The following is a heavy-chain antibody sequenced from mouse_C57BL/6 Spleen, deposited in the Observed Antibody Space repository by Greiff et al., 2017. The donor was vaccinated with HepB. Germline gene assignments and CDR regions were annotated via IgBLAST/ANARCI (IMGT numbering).Heavy chain of an antibody. Sequence: QVHVKQSGAELARPGASVKMSCKASGYTFTSYTMHWVNQRPGQGLEWIGYINPSSGYTKYNQKFKDKATLTADKSSNTAYMQLSSLTSEDSAVYYCARDSSGYFDYWGQGTTLTVSS. V-gene: IGHV1-4*01. CDR3: ARDSSGYFDY. D-gene: IGHD3-2*02. CDR2: INPSSGYT. CDR1: GYTFTSYT. J-gene: IGHJ2*01.